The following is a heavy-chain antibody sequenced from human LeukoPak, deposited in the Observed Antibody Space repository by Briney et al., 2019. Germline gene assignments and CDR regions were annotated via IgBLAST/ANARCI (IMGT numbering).Heavy chain of an antibody. CDR3: ARVRYYYDSSGYPDY. D-gene: IGHD3-22*01. J-gene: IGHJ4*02. Sequence: ASVKVSFKASGYTFTGYYMHWVRQAPGQGREWMGWINPNSGGTNYAQKFQGRVTMTRDTSISTAYMELSRLRSDDTAVYYCARVRYYYDSSGYPDYWGQGTLVTVSS. CDR2: INPNSGGT. CDR1: GYTFTGYY. V-gene: IGHV1-2*02.